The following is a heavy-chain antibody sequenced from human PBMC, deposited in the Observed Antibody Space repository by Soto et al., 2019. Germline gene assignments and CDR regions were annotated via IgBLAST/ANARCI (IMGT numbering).Heavy chain of an antibody. CDR2: IYPGDSDT. CDR3: ARARRSLVATTKKAPDY. CDR1: GYSFTSYW. V-gene: IGHV5-51*01. Sequence: GESLKVSCKGSGYSFTSYWIGWVRQMPGKGLEWMGIIYPGDSDTRYSPSFQGQVTISADKSISTAYLQWSSLKASDTAMYYCARARRSLVATTKKAPDYWGQGALVTVSS. J-gene: IGHJ4*02. D-gene: IGHD5-12*01.